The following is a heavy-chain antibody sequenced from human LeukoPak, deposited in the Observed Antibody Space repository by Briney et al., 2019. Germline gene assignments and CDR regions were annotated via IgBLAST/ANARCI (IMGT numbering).Heavy chain of an antibody. CDR2: ISSSSSYI. CDR1: GFTFSSYS. CDR3: ARDTISGSQTHPDY. J-gene: IGHJ4*02. Sequence: GGSLRLSCAASGFTFSSYSMNWVRQAPGKGLEWVSSISSSSSYIYYADPVKGRFTISRDNAKNSLYLQMNSLRAEDTAVYYCARDTISGSQTHPDYWGQGTLVTVSS. D-gene: IGHD1-26*01. V-gene: IGHV3-21*01.